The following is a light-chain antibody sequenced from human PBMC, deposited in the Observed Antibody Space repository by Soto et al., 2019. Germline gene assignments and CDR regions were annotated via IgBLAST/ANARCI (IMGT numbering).Light chain of an antibody. CDR1: QGISNY. CDR2: AAS. CDR3: HKYNRARLT. V-gene: IGKV1-27*01. Sequence: DIQMTQSPSSLSASVGDRVTITCRASQGISNYLAWYQQKPGKGPKLLIYAASTLLSVFPSRFSGSGSGTDLTITISSLQPEDVVTYFCHKYNRARLTFGPGTQVDIK. J-gene: IGKJ3*01.